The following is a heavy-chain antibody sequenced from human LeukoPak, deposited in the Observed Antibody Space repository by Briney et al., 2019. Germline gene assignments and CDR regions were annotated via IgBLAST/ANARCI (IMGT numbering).Heavy chain of an antibody. CDR2: ISGSGGST. CDR3: ARSSIPMIRGVSAVNY. J-gene: IGHJ4*02. Sequence: PGGSLRLSCAASGFTFSSYAMSWVRQAPGKGLEWVSAISGSGGSTYYADSVKGRFTISRDNAKNSLYLQMNSLRAEDTAVYYCARSSIPMIRGVSAVNYWGQGTLVTVSS. CDR1: GFTFSSYA. V-gene: IGHV3-23*01. D-gene: IGHD3-10*01.